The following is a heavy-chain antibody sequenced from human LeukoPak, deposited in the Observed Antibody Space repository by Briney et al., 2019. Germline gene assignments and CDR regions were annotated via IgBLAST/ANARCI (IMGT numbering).Heavy chain of an antibody. V-gene: IGHV3-30*07. CDR3: ARDSISGSYFLDY. J-gene: IGHJ4*02. CDR1: GFTSSSYA. CDR2: ISYAGSSK. D-gene: IGHD3-10*01. Sequence: GGSLRLSCAASGFTSSSYAMHWVRQAPGKGLEWVTVISYAGSSKYYADSVMGRFTISRDNSKNTLYLQMNSLRAEDTALYYCARDSISGSYFLDYWGQGTLVTVSS.